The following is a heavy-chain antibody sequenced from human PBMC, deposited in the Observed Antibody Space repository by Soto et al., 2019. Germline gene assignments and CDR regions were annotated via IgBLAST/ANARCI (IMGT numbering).Heavy chain of an antibody. J-gene: IGHJ4*02. V-gene: IGHV1-2*02. CDR1: GYTFTGHY. CDR3: GRGRSGQLVVFY. Sequence: ASVKVSCKASGYTFTGHYIHWVRQAPGQGPEWMGEIGPASGDTRYAQKFQGRVTMTRDTSITTVYMELNNLGPDDTAVYYCGRGRSGQLVVFYWGQGTPVTVSS. CDR2: IGPASGDT. D-gene: IGHD3-10*01.